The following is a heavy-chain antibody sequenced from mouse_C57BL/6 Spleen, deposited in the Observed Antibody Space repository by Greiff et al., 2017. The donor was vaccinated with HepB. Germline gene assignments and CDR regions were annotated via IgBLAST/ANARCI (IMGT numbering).Heavy chain of an antibody. CDR2: INPSSGYT. CDR3: ATYPYIDY. J-gene: IGHJ2*01. Sequence: VQLQQSGAELAKPGASVKLSCKASGYTFTSYWMHWVKQRPGQGLEWIGYINPSSGYTKYNQKFKDKATWTADKSSSTAYMQLSSLTYEDSAVYYCATYPYIDYWGQGTTLTVSS. D-gene: IGHD5-1*01. V-gene: IGHV1-7*01. CDR1: GYTFTSYW.